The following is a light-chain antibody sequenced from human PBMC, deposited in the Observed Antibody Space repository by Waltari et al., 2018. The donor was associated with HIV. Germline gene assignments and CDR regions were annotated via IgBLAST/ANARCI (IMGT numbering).Light chain of an antibody. CDR1: QSVTGDY. Sequence: IVLTQSPGTLSLSPGEGAALSSRASQSVTGDYLAWYQQKPGQPPRVLIFGASSRATGIPDRFTGSGSGTDFTLTISRLEPEDSAVYYCQQYATSQSITFGQGTRLEI. CDR2: GAS. V-gene: IGKV3-20*01. J-gene: IGKJ5*01. CDR3: QQYATSQSIT.